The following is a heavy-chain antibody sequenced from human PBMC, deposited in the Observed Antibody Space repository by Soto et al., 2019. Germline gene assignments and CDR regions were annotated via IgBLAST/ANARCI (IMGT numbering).Heavy chain of an antibody. J-gene: IGHJ4*02. V-gene: IGHV4-30-4*01. Sequence: QVQLQESGPGLVKPSQTLSLTCTVSGDSISSGNYYYSWIRQPPGKGLEWIGYIYYNGNTYYNPSLKSRAIMSVDTSKNQFSLKLSSVTAADTAVYYCARDPDPCYDSSGHCDYWGQGILVTVSS. CDR1: GDSISSGNYY. CDR3: ARDPDPCYDSSGHCDY. CDR2: IYYNGNT. D-gene: IGHD3-22*01.